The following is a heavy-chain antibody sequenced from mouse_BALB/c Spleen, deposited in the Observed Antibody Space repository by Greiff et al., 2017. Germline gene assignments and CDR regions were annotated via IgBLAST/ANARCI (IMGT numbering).Heavy chain of an antibody. V-gene: IGHV5-9-4*01. CDR3: ARDWFAY. CDR2: ISSGGSYT. CDR1: GFTFSSYA. J-gene: IGHJ3*01. Sequence: EVMLVESGGGLVQPGGSLKLSCAASGFTFSSYAMSWVRQSPEKRLEWVAEISSGGSYTYYPDTVTGRFTISRDNAKNTLYLEMSSLRSEDTAMYYCARDWFAYWGQGTLVTVSA.